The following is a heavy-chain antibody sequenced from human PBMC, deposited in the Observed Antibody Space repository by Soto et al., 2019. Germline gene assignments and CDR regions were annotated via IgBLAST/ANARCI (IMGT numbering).Heavy chain of an antibody. V-gene: IGHV1-69*01. CDR3: ARLGRDYVDYIPPINYGMDV. Sequence: QVQLVQSGAEVKKPGSSVKVSCTASGGTFSSYAISWVRQAPGQGLEWMGGIIPIFGTANYAQKFQGRVTITADESTSTAYMELSSLRSEDTAVYYCARLGRDYVDYIPPINYGMDVWGQGTTVTVSS. CDR1: GGTFSSYA. CDR2: IIPIFGTA. J-gene: IGHJ6*02. D-gene: IGHD4-17*01.